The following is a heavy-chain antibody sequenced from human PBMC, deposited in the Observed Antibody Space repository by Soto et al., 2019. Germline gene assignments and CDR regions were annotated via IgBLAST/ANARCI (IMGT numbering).Heavy chain of an antibody. V-gene: IGHV3-30-3*01. Sequence: GGSLRLSCAASGFTFSSYAMHWVRQAPGKGLEWVAVISYDGSNKYYADSVKGRFTISRDNSKNTLYLQMNSLRAEDTAVYYCARPRSSGYSPPWFDPWGQGTPVTV. D-gene: IGHD3-22*01. J-gene: IGHJ5*02. CDR3: ARPRSSGYSPPWFDP. CDR1: GFTFSSYA. CDR2: ISYDGSNK.